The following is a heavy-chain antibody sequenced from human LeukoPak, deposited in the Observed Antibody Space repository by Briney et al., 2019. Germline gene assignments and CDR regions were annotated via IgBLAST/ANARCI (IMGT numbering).Heavy chain of an antibody. CDR1: GFTFTSYW. V-gene: IGHV3-74*03. CDR3: ARDRSGSHYYMDL. J-gene: IGHJ6*03. D-gene: IGHD1-26*01. CDR2: INSDGYTT. Sequence: GSLRLSCAASGFTFTSYWMHWIRQAPGQGLVWVSHINSDGYTTTYAGAVKGRFTISRDNAKNTLYLQMDSLRVDDSGVYYCARDRSGSHYYMDLWGKGTTVTVSS.